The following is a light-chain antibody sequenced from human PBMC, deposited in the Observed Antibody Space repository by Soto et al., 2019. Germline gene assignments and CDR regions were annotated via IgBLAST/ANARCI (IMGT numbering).Light chain of an antibody. CDR2: EVR. Sequence: QSALTQPPSASGSPGQSVTLSCTGTSSDVGDYNYASWYQQHPGKAPKLMIYEVRMRPSGVPDRFSGSKSGNTASLTVSGLQTEDEADYYCSSYVGSNNYVFGTGTKLTVL. V-gene: IGLV2-8*01. CDR3: SSYVGSNNYV. J-gene: IGLJ1*01. CDR1: SSDVGDYNY.